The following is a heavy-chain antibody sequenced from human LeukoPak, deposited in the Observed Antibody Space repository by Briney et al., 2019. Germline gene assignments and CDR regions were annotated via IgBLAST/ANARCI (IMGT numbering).Heavy chain of an antibody. J-gene: IGHJ4*02. CDR1: GYTFTGNY. CDR2: INPNSGGT. Sequence: ASVKVSCKPSGYTFTGNYMHWVRHTPGQGLEWMGWINPNSGGTNYAQQFQGRVTMTRDTSISTAYMELSRLRSDDTAVYYCARQSSGGYGLGYWGQGTLVTVCS. D-gene: IGHD5-12*01. CDR3: ARQSSGGYGLGY. V-gene: IGHV1-2*02.